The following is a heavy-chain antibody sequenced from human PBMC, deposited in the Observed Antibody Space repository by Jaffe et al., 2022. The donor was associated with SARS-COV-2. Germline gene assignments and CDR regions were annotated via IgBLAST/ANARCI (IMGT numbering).Heavy chain of an antibody. CDR2: IKSKTDGGTT. CDR1: GFTFSNAW. D-gene: IGHD3-3*01. J-gene: IGHJ4*02. CDR3: TTDPSKRITIFGVVIIPVL. V-gene: IGHV3-15*01. Sequence: EVQLVESGGGLVKPGGSLRLSCAASGFTFSNAWMSWVRQAPGKGLEWVGRIKSKTDGGTTDYAAPVKGRFTISRDDSKNTLYLQMNSLKTEDTAVYYCTTDPSKRITIFGVVIIPVLWGQGTLVTVSS.